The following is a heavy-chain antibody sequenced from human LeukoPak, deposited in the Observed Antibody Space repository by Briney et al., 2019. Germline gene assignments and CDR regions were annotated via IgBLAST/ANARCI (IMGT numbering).Heavy chain of an antibody. CDR3: ARGAVRGGTNFDY. CDR1: GDSVSGSPAV. CDR2: AYYRSKWYI. D-gene: IGHD3-10*01. V-gene: IGHV6-1*01. J-gene: IGHJ4*02. Sequence: SQTLSLTCAISGDSVSGSPAVWNWIRQSPSRGLEWLRRAYYRSKWYIDYAVSVKGRITITPDTSKNQFSLQLNSVTPEDTAVYYCARGAVRGGTNFDYRGQGTLVTVSS.